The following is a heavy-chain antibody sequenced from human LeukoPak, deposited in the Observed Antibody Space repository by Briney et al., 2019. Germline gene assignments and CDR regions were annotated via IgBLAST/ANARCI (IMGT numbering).Heavy chain of an antibody. V-gene: IGHV1-2*06. J-gene: IGHJ4*02. D-gene: IGHD3-16*02. Sequence: ASVKVSCKASGYSFTGYYLHWVRQAPGQGLEWMGRINTNSVTRYAQKFQDRVTMTRDTSISTAYMELSRLRSDDTAVYYCARVRLGELSSFDYWGQGTLVTVSS. CDR1: GYSFTGYY. CDR3: ARVRLGELSSFDY. CDR2: INTNSVT.